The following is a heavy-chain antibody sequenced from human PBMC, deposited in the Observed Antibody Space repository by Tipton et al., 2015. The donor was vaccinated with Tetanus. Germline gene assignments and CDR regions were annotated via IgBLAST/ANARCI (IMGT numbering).Heavy chain of an antibody. V-gene: IGHV4-61*08. J-gene: IGHJ4*02. CDR3: ARGITDGYNRRFDY. CDR2: VSYSGRT. Sequence: TLSLTCTVSGGSVRGGDYSWNWIRQPPGKGLEWLAYVSYSGRTNSNYSLKSRITVSLDASKNQFSLRLTSVTAADTGMYYCARGITDGYNRRFDYWGQGTLVVVSP. D-gene: IGHD5-24*01. CDR1: GGSVRGGDYS.